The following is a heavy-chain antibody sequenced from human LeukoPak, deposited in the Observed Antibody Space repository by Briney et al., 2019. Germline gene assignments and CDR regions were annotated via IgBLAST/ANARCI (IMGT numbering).Heavy chain of an antibody. CDR1: GVSISSYI. CDR3: ARVRTPYGYYGIDV. J-gene: IGHJ6*02. CDR2: IYYSGST. D-gene: IGHD3-10*01. Sequence: PSETLSHTCTVSGVSISSYIWSWIRQPPGKGLEWIGYIYYSGSTNYNPSLKSRVTISVDTSKNQFSLKLSSVTAADTAVYYCARVRTPYGYYGIDVWGQGTTVTVSS. V-gene: IGHV4-59*01.